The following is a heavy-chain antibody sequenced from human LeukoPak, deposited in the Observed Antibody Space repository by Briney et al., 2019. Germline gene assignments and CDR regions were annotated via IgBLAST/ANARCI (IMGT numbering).Heavy chain of an antibody. J-gene: IGHJ4*02. Sequence: PVKVSCKASGGTFSSYAISWVRQAPGQGLEWMGRIIPILGIANYAQKFQGRVTITADKSTSTAYMELSSLRSEDTAVYYCARLYCSSTSCYLDYWGQGTLVTVSS. CDR2: IIPILGIA. V-gene: IGHV1-69*04. CDR1: GGTFSSYA. CDR3: ARLYCSSTSCYLDY. D-gene: IGHD2-2*01.